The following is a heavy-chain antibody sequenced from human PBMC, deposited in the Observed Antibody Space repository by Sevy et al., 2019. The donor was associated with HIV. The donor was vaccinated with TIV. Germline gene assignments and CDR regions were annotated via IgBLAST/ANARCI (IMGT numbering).Heavy chain of an antibody. Sequence: GGSLRLSCAVSGFTFSGSTMYWVRQASGKGLEWIGRIRKKANIYATAYPASVKGRFTIARDDSKNTVYLQMNSLKTEDTAVYYCSSPGVTSVTGDYFDYWGQGTLVTASS. V-gene: IGHV3-73*01. D-gene: IGHD4-17*01. CDR3: SSPGVTSVTGDYFDY. CDR1: GFTFSGST. J-gene: IGHJ4*02. CDR2: IRKKANIYAT.